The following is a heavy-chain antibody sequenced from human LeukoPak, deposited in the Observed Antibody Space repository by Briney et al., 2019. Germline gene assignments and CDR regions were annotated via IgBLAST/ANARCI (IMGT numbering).Heavy chain of an antibody. CDR2: IYYSGST. CDR1: GGSISSGGYY. CDR3: ARQEYYWPVDY. J-gene: IGHJ4*02. V-gene: IGHV4-31*03. D-gene: IGHD2-8*01. Sequence: KPSETLSLTCTVSGGSISSGGYYWSWIRQHPGKGLEWIGYIYYSGSTYYNPSLKSRVTISVDTSKNQFSLKLSSVTAADTAVYYCARQEYYWPVDYWGQGTLVTVSS.